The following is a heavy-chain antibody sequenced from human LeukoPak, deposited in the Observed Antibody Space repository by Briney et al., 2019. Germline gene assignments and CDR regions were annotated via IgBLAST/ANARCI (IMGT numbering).Heavy chain of an antibody. V-gene: IGHV4-30-4*01. CDR3: ARERFYVDGDYVAPYYFDY. D-gene: IGHD4-17*01. CDR2: IYYSGST. CDR1: GGSISSGDYY. Sequence: SETLSLTCTVCGGSISSGDYYWSWIRQPPGKGLEWNGYIYYSGSTYYNPSLKSRVTISVDTSKNQFSLKLSSVTAADTAVYYSARERFYVDGDYVAPYYFDYWGQGTLVTVCS. J-gene: IGHJ4*02.